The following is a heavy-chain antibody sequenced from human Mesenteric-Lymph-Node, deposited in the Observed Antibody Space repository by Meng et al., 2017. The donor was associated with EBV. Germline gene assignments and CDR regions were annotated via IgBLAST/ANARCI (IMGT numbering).Heavy chain of an antibody. J-gene: IGHJ5*02. CDR3: ARENPARGNWFDP. CDR2: VYYSGST. CDR1: GGSVSSTSYY. V-gene: IGHV4-61*01. Sequence: AQLQESGPGLVKPWETLSLTCTVSGGSVSSTSYYWSWIRQPPGKRLEWIGYVYYSGSTNYNPSLKSRVTISVDTSKNQFSLNLYSVTAADTAVYYCARENPARGNWFDPWGQGALVTVSS. D-gene: IGHD3-10*01.